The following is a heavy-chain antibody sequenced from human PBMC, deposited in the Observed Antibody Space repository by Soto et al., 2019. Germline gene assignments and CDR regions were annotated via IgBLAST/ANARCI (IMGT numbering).Heavy chain of an antibody. V-gene: IGHV3-48*02. Sequence: XGSLRLSCVGSGFDFYSYGLNCVRHAPGKWLEWVSYIASSSNTIYYTDSVKGRFIVSRDDARNSLFLNMNSLRHEDTAVYYCTRDGAAGQYWGQGTLVIVS. CDR2: IASSSNTI. D-gene: IGHD6-25*01. CDR3: TRDGAAGQY. CDR1: GFDFYSYG. J-gene: IGHJ4*02.